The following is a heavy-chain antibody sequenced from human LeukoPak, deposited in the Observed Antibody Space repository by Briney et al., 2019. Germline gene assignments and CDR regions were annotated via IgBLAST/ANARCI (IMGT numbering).Heavy chain of an antibody. Sequence: GGSLRLSCAASGFTFSSYWMHWVRQAPGKGLVWVSRINTDGSSTSYADSVKGRFTISRDNAKNTLYLQMNSLRAEDTAVYYCARGPYTNGHYFDYWGQGTLATVSS. CDR2: INTDGSST. CDR1: GFTFSSYW. D-gene: IGHD6-19*01. CDR3: ARGPYTNGHYFDY. J-gene: IGHJ4*02. V-gene: IGHV3-74*01.